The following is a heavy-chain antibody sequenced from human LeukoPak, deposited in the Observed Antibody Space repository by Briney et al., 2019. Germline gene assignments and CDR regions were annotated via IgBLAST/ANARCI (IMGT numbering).Heavy chain of an antibody. D-gene: IGHD3-16*02. CDR2: IYYSGNT. Sequence: SETLSLTCTVSGGSISSGGYQWSWIRQHPGKGLEWIGYIYYSGNTYYNPSLKSRVTISVDTSKNQFSLKLNSVTAADTAVYYCARTIGYPLLYFDCWGQGTLVTVSS. V-gene: IGHV4-31*03. CDR1: GGSISSGGYQ. J-gene: IGHJ4*02. CDR3: ARTIGYPLLYFDC.